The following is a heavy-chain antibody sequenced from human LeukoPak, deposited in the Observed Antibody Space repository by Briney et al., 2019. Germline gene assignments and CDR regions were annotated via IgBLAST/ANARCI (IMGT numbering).Heavy chain of an antibody. D-gene: IGHD3-10*01. J-gene: IGHJ4*02. CDR1: GFTFSSYE. CDR2: FSSCGSTI. Sequence: GGPLRLSCAASGFTFSSYEVNWVRQAPGRGLEWVSYFSSCGSTIYYADPVEGRFPLSGDNAKNSFYLQMNRLSAEDAAAYYCAGSEEFGEIFLEYWGQGTLVTVSS. V-gene: IGHV3-48*03. CDR3: AGSEEFGEIFLEY.